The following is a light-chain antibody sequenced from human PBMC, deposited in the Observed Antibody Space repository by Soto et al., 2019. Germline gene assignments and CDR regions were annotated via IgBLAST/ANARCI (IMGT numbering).Light chain of an antibody. J-gene: IGKJ4*01. V-gene: IGKV1-12*01. CDR2: AAS. CDR1: QAVSTW. CDR3: QQANSFPRT. Sequence: DIQMTQSPSFVSASVGDRVTITCRASQAVSTWLAWYQQKPGDAPKLLIYAASTLQSGVPSRFTGSGSGTDFTLTIRSLQPEDLPTYYCQQANSFPRTLGGGTKVDI.